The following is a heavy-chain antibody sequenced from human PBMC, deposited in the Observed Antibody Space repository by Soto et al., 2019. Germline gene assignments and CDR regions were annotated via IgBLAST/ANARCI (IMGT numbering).Heavy chain of an antibody. Sequence: PGGSLRLSCAASGLTFSSNAMTWVRQAPGKGLQWVSSISGGGDTTYYADSVKGRFTISRDNSKNTLFLQMNSLRAEDTAVYYCAKDKESSGWSQGCFDVWGQGTLVTVSS. CDR3: AKDKESSGWSQGCFDV. J-gene: IGHJ4*02. D-gene: IGHD6-19*01. CDR2: ISGGGDTT. V-gene: IGHV3-23*01. CDR1: GLTFSSNA.